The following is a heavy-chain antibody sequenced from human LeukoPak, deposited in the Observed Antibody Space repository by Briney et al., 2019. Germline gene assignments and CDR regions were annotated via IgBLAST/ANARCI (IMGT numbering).Heavy chain of an antibody. D-gene: IGHD5/OR15-5a*01. V-gene: IGHV1-18*01. CDR2: ISAYIGNT. J-gene: IGHJ4*02. Sequence: GASVKVSCKASGYTFTSHGFSWVRQAPGQGLEWMGWISAYIGNTVHAQKFQGRLTMTTDTSTSTAYMELRSLGSDDTAVYYCARELKTPVSIYYFDYWGQGTLVTVSS. CDR3: ARELKTPVSIYYFDY. CDR1: GYTFTSHG.